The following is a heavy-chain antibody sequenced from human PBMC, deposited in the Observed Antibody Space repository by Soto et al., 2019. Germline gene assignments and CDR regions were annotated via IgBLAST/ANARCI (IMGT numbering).Heavy chain of an antibody. Sequence: ESGGGVVQPGRSLRLYCAASGFTFSSYAMHWVRQAPGKGLEWVAVISYDGSNKYYADSVKGRFTISRDNSKNTLYLQMNSLRAEDTAVYYCARDVAATLYYYYGMDVWGQGTTVTVSS. V-gene: IGHV3-30-3*01. D-gene: IGHD2-15*01. J-gene: IGHJ6*02. CDR2: ISYDGSNK. CDR1: GFTFSSYA. CDR3: ARDVAATLYYYYGMDV.